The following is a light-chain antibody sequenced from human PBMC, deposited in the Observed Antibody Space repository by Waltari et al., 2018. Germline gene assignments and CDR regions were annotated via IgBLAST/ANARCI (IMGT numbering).Light chain of an antibody. CDR2: DVS. CDR3: SSYISSDTLEL. Sequence: HSALTQPASVSGSPGQSITISCTGTSSDVGGYKYVSWYQQHPGKAPKLMIDDVSNRPSGVSNRFSGSKSGNTASLTISGLQAEDEADYYCSSYISSDTLELFGGGTSLTVL. V-gene: IGLV2-14*03. J-gene: IGLJ2*01. CDR1: SSDVGGYKY.